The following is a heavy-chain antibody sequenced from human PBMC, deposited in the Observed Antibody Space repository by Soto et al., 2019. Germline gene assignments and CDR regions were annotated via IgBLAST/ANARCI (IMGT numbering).Heavy chain of an antibody. CDR2: IKQDGSEK. CDR3: ARANSLGSYYFDY. CDR1: GFTFSSYW. D-gene: IGHD2-21*01. Sequence: GGSLRLSCAASGFTFSSYWMSWVRQAPGKGLEWVANIKQDGSEKYYVDSVKGRFTISRDNAKNSLYLQMNSLRAEDTAVYYCARANSLGSYYFDYWGQGTLVTVSS. V-gene: IGHV3-7*01. J-gene: IGHJ4*02.